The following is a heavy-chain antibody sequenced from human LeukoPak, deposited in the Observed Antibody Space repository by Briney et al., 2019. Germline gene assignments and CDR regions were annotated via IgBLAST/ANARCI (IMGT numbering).Heavy chain of an antibody. V-gene: IGHV3-21*01. CDR3: ARAPTVLVGYCSSSSCQADY. CDR2: ISGDSRYI. J-gene: IGHJ4*02. CDR1: GFTFSSYS. D-gene: IGHD2-2*01. Sequence: GGSLRLSCAAFGFTFSSYSMNWVRQAPGKGLEWVSAISGDSRYIYYADSVRGRFTISRDNAENSLYLQMNSLRVEDTAVYYCARAPTVLVGYCSSSSCQADYWGQGTLVTVSS.